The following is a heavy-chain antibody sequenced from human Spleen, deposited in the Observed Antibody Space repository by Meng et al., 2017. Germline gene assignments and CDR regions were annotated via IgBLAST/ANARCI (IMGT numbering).Heavy chain of an antibody. V-gene: IGHV1-18*01. CDR1: GYTFATYD. Sequence: ASAKVSCKASGYTFATYDISWVRQAPGQGLEWMGWISGYDGNTNYAQKVQGRVTMTTDTSTSTAYMELRSLRSDDTAVYYCARTDYYGSGSYKDYGMDVWGQGTTVTVSS. D-gene: IGHD3-10*01. CDR2: ISGYDGNT. CDR3: ARTDYYGSGSYKDYGMDV. J-gene: IGHJ6*02.